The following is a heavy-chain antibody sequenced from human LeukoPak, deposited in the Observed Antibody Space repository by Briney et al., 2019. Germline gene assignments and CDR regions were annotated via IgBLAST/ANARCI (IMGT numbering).Heavy chain of an antibody. CDR1: GGSFSGYY. Sequence: SETLSLTCAVYGGSFSGYYWSWIRQPPGKGLEWIGEINHSGSTNYDPSLKSRVTISVDTSKNQFSLKLSSVTAADTAVYYCAGAPPSHRGRPYNWFDPWGQGTLVTVSS. D-gene: IGHD6-6*01. J-gene: IGHJ5*02. V-gene: IGHV4-34*01. CDR2: INHSGST. CDR3: AGAPPSHRGRPYNWFDP.